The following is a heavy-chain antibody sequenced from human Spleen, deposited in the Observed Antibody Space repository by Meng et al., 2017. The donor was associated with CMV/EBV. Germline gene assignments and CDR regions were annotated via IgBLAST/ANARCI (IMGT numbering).Heavy chain of an antibody. V-gene: IGHV1-2*02. CDR1: GYTFTGYY. Sequence: ASVKVSCKASGYTFTGYYMHWVRQAPGQGLEWMGWINPNSGGTNYAQKFQGRVTMTRDTSTSTVYMELSSLRSEDTAVYYCARDQINEAYYYYGMDVWGQGTTVTVSS. CDR2: INPNSGGT. J-gene: IGHJ6*02. CDR3: ARDQINEAYYYYGMDV.